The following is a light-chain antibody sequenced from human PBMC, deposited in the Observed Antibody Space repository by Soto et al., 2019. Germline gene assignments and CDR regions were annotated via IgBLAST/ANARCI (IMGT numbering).Light chain of an antibody. CDR2: WAS. J-gene: IGKJ2*01. CDR1: QSLLYSSNNKNY. V-gene: IGKV4-1*01. CDR3: QQYYNTPYT. Sequence: DVVLTQSPDSLPVSLGERATINCKSSQSLLYSSNNKNYLAWYQQNPGQPPKLLIYWASTRESGVPDRFSGSGSGTDFTLTISGLQAEDVAVYYCQQYYNTPYTFGQGT.